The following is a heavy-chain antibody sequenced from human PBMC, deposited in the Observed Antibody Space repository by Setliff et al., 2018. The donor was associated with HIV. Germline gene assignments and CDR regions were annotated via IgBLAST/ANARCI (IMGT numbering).Heavy chain of an antibody. CDR2: IYTTGST. CDR1: GGSIISCSYY. J-gene: IGHJ5*02. Sequence: SETLSLTCTVSGGSIISCSYYWSWIRQPAGKGLEWIGHIYTTGSTNYNPSLKNRVTMSVDTSKNQFSLKLSSVTAADTAVYYCARVEVHAMIVVSLNWFDPWGQGTLVTVSS. D-gene: IGHD3-22*01. CDR3: ARVEVHAMIVVSLNWFDP. V-gene: IGHV4-61*09.